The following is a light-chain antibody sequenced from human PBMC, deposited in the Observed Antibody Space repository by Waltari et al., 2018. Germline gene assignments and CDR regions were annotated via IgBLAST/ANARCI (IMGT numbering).Light chain of an antibody. CDR3: QQSYSNTLT. Sequence: DIPMTQSPSTLSASVGDRVAITCRASQPISTYLNWYQQKVGKAPKLLIYAASTLQTGVPSRFSGSGSGTEFTLTISSLQPEDFATYYCQQSYSNTLTFGPGTKVDIK. CDR2: AAS. J-gene: IGKJ3*01. CDR1: QPISTY. V-gene: IGKV1-39*01.